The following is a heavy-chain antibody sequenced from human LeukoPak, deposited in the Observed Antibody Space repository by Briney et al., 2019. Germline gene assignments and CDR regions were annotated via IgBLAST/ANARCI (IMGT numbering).Heavy chain of an antibody. D-gene: IGHD3-22*01. V-gene: IGHV1-18*01. Sequence: GASVKVSCKASGYTFTSYGIRWVRQAPGQGLEWMGWISAYNGNTNYAQKLQGRVTMTADTSTSTAYMELRSLRSDDTAVYYCARENFTMIVSDYWGQGTLVTVSS. J-gene: IGHJ4*02. CDR1: GYTFTSYG. CDR3: ARENFTMIVSDY. CDR2: ISAYNGNT.